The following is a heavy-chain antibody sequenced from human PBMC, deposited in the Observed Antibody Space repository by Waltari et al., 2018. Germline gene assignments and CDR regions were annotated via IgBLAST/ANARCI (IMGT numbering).Heavy chain of an antibody. V-gene: IGHV1-18*01. J-gene: IGHJ4*02. CDR2: ISCYNGNT. CDR3: ARGRSSGWYYFDY. Sequence: QVQLVQSGPEVTTPGASVKVSCKASGYTFTSYGITWVRQATGQGREWMGWISCYNGNTNYAQKLQGRVTMTTDTSTSTAYMELRRLRSDDTAVYYCARGRSSGWYYFDYWGQGTLVTVSS. D-gene: IGHD6-19*01. CDR1: GYTFTSYG.